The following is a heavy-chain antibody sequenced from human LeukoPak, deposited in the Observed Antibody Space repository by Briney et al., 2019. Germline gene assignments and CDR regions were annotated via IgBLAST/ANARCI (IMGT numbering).Heavy chain of an antibody. CDR2: IKQDGSEK. CDR1: GFTFSSYW. Sequence: PGGSLRLSCAASGFTFSSYWMSWVRQAPGKGLEWVANIKQDGSEKYYVDSVKGRFTISRDNAKNSLYLQMNSLRAEDTAVYYCAGGLVLRYFDWLPDRFDYRGQGTLVTVSS. CDR3: AGGLVLRYFDWLPDRFDY. J-gene: IGHJ4*02. V-gene: IGHV3-7*04. D-gene: IGHD3-9*01.